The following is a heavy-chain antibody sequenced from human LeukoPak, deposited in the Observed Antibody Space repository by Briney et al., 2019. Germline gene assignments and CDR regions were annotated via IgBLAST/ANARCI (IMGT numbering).Heavy chain of an antibody. CDR1: GFTFSDYY. Sequence: GGSLRLSCAASGFTFSDYYMSWIRQAPGKGLEWGSYISSSGSTIYYADSVKGRFTISRDNAKNSLYLQMNSLRAEDTAVYYCARVSYYDSSGYYYSPFGYFDYWGQGTLVTVSA. J-gene: IGHJ4*02. V-gene: IGHV3-11*01. D-gene: IGHD3-22*01. CDR3: ARVSYYDSSGYYYSPFGYFDY. CDR2: ISSSGSTI.